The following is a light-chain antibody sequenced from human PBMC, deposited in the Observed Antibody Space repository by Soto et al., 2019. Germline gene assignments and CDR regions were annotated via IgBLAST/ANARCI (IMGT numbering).Light chain of an antibody. J-gene: IGLJ1*01. V-gene: IGLV2-14*01. CDR1: SSDIGASNY. Sequence: QSVLTQPASVSGPPGQSITISCTGTSSDIGASNYVSWYQQHPGKAPKLMIYEVSNRPSGVSNRFSGSKSGHTASLTISGLQAEDEGDYYCSSYTRISTYVFGVGTKVTVL. CDR3: SSYTRISTYV. CDR2: EVS.